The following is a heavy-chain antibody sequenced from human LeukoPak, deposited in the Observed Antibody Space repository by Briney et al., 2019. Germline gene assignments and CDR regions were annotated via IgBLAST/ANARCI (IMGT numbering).Heavy chain of an antibody. J-gene: IGHJ6*03. CDR2: ISAYNGNT. CDR1: GYTFTSYG. V-gene: IGHV1-18*01. CDR3: ARVVLRYFDWLLSPNYYYYYYMDV. Sequence: ASVTVSCKASGYTFTSYGISWVRQAPGQGLEWMGWISAYNGNTNYAQKLQGRVTMTTDTSTSTAYMELRSLRSDDTAVYYCARVVLRYFDWLLSPNYYYYYYMDVWGKGTTVTVSS. D-gene: IGHD3-9*01.